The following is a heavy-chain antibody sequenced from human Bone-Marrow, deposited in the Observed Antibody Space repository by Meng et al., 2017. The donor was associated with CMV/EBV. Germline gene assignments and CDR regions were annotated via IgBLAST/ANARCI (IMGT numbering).Heavy chain of an antibody. V-gene: IGHV3-15*01. D-gene: IGHD3-3*01. CDR3: TTRPEGPTIFGVVPDAFDI. Sequence: GESLKISCAASGFTFSNAWMSWVRQAPGKGLEWVGRIKSKTDGGTTDYAAPVKGRFTISRDDSKNTLYLQMNSLKTEDTAVYYCTTRPEGPTIFGVVPDAFDIWGPGTMVTVSS. CDR1: GFTFSNAW. J-gene: IGHJ3*02. CDR2: IKSKTDGGTT.